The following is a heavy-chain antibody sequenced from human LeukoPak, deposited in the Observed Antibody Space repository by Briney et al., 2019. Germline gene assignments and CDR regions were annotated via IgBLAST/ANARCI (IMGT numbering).Heavy chain of an antibody. CDR3: ARLRLEKARYYDSSGYPLGDY. CDR2: VYPGDSDT. Sequence: GESLKISCKGSGHSFTSYWIGWVRQMPGKGLEWMGIVYPGDSDTRYSPSFQGQVTISADKSISTAYLQWSSLKASDTAMYYCARLRLEKARYYDSSGYPLGDYWGQGTLVTVSS. J-gene: IGHJ4*02. CDR1: GHSFTSYW. D-gene: IGHD3-22*01. V-gene: IGHV5-51*01.